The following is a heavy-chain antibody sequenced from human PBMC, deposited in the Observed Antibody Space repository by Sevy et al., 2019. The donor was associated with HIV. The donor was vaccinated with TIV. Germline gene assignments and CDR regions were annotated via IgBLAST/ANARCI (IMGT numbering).Heavy chain of an antibody. CDR3: AREGCTKPHDY. V-gene: IGHV3-23*01. CDR2: FSFGCGKI. CDR1: GFTFSKYS. J-gene: IGHJ4*02. D-gene: IGHD2-8*01. Sequence: GGSLRLCCAASGFTFSKYSMSWIRQTPGKGLEWVSTFSFGCGKINYADSVKGRFTISRDDSGNTFYLQMNSLRAEDTAIYYCAREGCTKPHDYWGQGTVVTVSS.